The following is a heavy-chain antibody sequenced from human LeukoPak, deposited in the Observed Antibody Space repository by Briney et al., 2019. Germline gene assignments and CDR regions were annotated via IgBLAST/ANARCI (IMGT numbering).Heavy chain of an antibody. D-gene: IGHD6-19*01. CDR2: INPNSGGT. CDR1: GYTFTGYY. Sequence: LGASVKVSCKASGYTFTGYYMHWVRQAPGQGLEWMGWINPNSGGTNYAQKFQGRVTMTRDTSISTAYMELSRLRSDDTAVYYCARDRGSSGWSWFDPWGQGTLVTVSS. J-gene: IGHJ5*02. CDR3: ARDRGSSGWSWFDP. V-gene: IGHV1-2*02.